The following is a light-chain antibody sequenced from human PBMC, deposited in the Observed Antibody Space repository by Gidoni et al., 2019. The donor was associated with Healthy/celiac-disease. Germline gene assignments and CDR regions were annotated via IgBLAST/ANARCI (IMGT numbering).Light chain of an antibody. J-gene: IGLJ2*01. CDR3: AAWDDSLNGVV. Sequence: QSVLTQPPSAYGTPGQRATISCSGSSSNIGSNTVNWYQQLPGTAPKLLIYSNNQRPSGVPDRFSGSKSGTSASLAISGLQSEDEADYYCAAWDDSLNGVVFGGGTKLTVL. CDR1: SSNIGSNT. V-gene: IGLV1-44*01. CDR2: SNN.